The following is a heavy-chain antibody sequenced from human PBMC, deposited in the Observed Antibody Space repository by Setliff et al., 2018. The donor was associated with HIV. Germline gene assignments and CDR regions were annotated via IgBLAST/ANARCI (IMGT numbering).Heavy chain of an antibody. Sequence: PGGSLRLSCAASGFIFNNYAMSWVRQAPGKGLEWVSVISGSGGHTYYAESVKGRFTISRDKSKNTLYLQMNSLRAEDTAVYYCTQSQHLQYQMAAFDIWGQGTKVTVSS. V-gene: IGHV3-23*01. CDR3: TQSQHLQYQMAAFDI. J-gene: IGHJ3*02. D-gene: IGHD1-1*01. CDR2: ISGSGGHT. CDR1: GFIFNNYA.